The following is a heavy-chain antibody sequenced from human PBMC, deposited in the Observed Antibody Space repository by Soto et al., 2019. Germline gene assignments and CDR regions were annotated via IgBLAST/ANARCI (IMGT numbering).Heavy chain of an antibody. CDR3: AARVGSSPLYYYGVDV. Sequence: GESLKISCKGSGYRFTNYWIGWVRQMPGKGLEWMGIIDPGDSDTRYSPSFQGQVTISVDKSISTAYLQWSSLKASDTAMYYCAARVGSSPLYYYGVDVWGQGTTVTVSS. CDR2: IDPGDSDT. D-gene: IGHD3-10*01. V-gene: IGHV5-51*01. CDR1: GYRFTNYW. J-gene: IGHJ6*02.